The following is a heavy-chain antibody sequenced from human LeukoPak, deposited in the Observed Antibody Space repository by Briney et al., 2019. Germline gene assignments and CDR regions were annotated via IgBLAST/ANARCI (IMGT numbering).Heavy chain of an antibody. CDR3: ARSGYCSSTSCYGTKYFQH. CDR2: INHSGST. CDR1: GGSFSGYY. J-gene: IGHJ1*01. V-gene: IGHV4-34*01. D-gene: IGHD2-2*01. Sequence: SETLSLTCAVYGGSFSGYYWSWIRQPPGKGLEWIGEINHSGSTNYNPSLKSRVTISVDTSKNQFSLELSSVTAADTAVYYCARSGYCSSTSCYGTKYFQHWGQGTLVTVSS.